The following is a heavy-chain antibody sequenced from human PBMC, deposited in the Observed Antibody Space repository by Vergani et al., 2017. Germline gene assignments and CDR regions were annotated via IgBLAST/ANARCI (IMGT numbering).Heavy chain of an antibody. V-gene: IGHV3-30*18. J-gene: IGHJ4*02. Sequence: QVQLVESGGGVVQPGRSLRLSCAASGFTFSSYGMHWVRQAPGKGLEWVAVISYDGSNKYYADSVKGRFTISRDNSKNTLYLQMNSLRAEDTAVYYCAKEYRYCSGGSCPTRYYFDYWGQGTLVTVSS. D-gene: IGHD2-15*01. CDR3: AKEYRYCSGGSCPTRYYFDY. CDR1: GFTFSSYG. CDR2: ISYDGSNK.